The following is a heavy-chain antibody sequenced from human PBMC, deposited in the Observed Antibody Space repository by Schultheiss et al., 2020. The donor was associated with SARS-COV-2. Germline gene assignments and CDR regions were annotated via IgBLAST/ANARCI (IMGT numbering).Heavy chain of an antibody. CDR3: ARATRVESLFSVRGGSFDF. V-gene: IGHV4-31*03. D-gene: IGHD5-24*01. CDR2: IYYSGST. CDR1: GGSISSGGYY. Sequence: SETLSLTCTVSGGSISSGGYYWSWIRQHPGKGLEWIGYIYYSGSTYYNPSLKSRVTISVDTSKNQFSLKLGSVTAADTAVYFCARATRVESLFSVRGGSFDFWGRGALVTVSS. J-gene: IGHJ4*02.